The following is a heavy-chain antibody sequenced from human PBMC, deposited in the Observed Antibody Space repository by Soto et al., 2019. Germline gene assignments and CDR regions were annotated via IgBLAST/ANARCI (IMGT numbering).Heavy chain of an antibody. V-gene: IGHV1-18*01. J-gene: IGHJ3*01. CDR3: ARWSAIVGGAEAVDV. CDR1: GYTFINYG. D-gene: IGHD1-26*01. Sequence: QVQLVQSGAEVKKPGASVRVSCKTAGYTFINYGITWVRQAPGQGLEWMGWLSAYNGDTSSSEKLQDRLTMTTDTSTSTVYMDLRSLTSDDTAVYYCARWSAIVGGAEAVDVWGQGTMVIVSS. CDR2: LSAYNGDT.